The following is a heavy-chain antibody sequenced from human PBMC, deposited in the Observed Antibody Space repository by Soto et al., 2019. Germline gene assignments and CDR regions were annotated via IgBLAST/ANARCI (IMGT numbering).Heavy chain of an antibody. V-gene: IGHV3-7*05. D-gene: IGHD3-3*01. Sequence: GGSLRLSCAASGFTFSSYWMSWVRQAPGKGLEWVANIKQDGSEKYYVDSVKGRFTISRDNAKNSLYLQMNSLRAEDTAVYYCATSYSYYDFWSGYYTGRSYDYWGQGTLVTVSS. CDR3: ATSYSYYDFWSGYYTGRSYDY. CDR2: IKQDGSEK. CDR1: GFTFSSYW. J-gene: IGHJ4*02.